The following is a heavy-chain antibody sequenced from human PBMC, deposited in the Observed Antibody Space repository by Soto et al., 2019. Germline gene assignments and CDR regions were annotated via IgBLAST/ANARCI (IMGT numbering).Heavy chain of an antibody. CDR2: ISSSGSTI. CDR1: GFTFSDYY. CDR3: LRDLWPLSIDLFDY. D-gene: IGHD2-21*01. Sequence: GGSLRLSCAASGFTFSDYYMSWIRQAPGKGLEWVSYISSSGSTIYYADSVKGRFTISRDNAKNSLYLQMNSLRAEDTAVYYCLRDLWPLSIDLFDYWGQGSLDTGSS. J-gene: IGHJ4*02. V-gene: IGHV3-11*01.